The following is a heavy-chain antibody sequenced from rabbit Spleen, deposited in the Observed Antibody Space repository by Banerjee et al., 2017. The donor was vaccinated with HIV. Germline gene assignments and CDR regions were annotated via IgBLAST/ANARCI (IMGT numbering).Heavy chain of an antibody. Sequence: QSLEESGGDLVKPGASLTLTCTASGFSFSGSQYMCWVRQAPGKGLEWIACIYAGSSGSTYYASLAKGRFTISKTSSTTVTLQLTSLTAADTATYFCARKDVSPAATIHYGMDLWGPGTLVTVS. V-gene: IGHV1S40*01. D-gene: IGHD3-1*01. CDR1: GFSFSGSQY. J-gene: IGHJ6*01. CDR2: IYAGSSGST. CDR3: ARKDVSPAATIHYGMDL.